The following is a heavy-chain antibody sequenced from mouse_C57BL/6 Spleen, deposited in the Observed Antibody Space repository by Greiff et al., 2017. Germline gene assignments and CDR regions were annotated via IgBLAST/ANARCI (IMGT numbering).Heavy chain of an antibody. CDR1: GYSITSGYY. CDR2: ISYDGSN. V-gene: IGHV3-6*01. CDR3: ARDDYYGSSYLDFDV. J-gene: IGHJ1*03. D-gene: IGHD1-1*01. Sequence: EVQLQQSGPGLVKPSQSLSLTCSVTGYSITSGYYWNWIRQFPGNKLEWMGYISYDGSNNYNPSLKNRISITRDTSKNQFFLKLNSVTTEDTATYYCARDDYYGSSYLDFDVWGTGTTVTVSS.